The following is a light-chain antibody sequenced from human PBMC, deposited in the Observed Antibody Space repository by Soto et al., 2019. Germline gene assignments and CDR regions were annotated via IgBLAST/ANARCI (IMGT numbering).Light chain of an antibody. Sequence: AIQVTQSPSSLSASVGDRVTITCRASQGIRNELSWYQQKPGKAPKFLIFAASNLQSGVPSRFSGSGSGTDFTLTISSLQPEDFATYCCQHYGGMWAFGQGTKVDIK. CDR3: QHYGGMWA. J-gene: IGKJ1*01. CDR1: QGIRNE. V-gene: IGKV1-6*01. CDR2: AAS.